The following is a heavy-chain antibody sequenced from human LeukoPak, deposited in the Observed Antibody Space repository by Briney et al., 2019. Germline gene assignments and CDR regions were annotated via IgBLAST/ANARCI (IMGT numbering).Heavy chain of an antibody. Sequence: PGGSLRLSCAASGFTFDDYGMSWVRQAPGKGLEWVYGINWNGGSTGYADSVKGRFTISRDNAKNSLYLQMNRFRADDTALYHCAREYYYDSSGYYDAFDIWGQGTMVTVSS. CDR1: GFTFDDYG. J-gene: IGHJ3*02. CDR3: AREYYYDSSGYYDAFDI. V-gene: IGHV3-20*01. D-gene: IGHD3-22*01. CDR2: INWNGGST.